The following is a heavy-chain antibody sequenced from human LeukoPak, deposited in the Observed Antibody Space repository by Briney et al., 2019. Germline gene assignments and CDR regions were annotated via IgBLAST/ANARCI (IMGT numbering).Heavy chain of an antibody. D-gene: IGHD6-6*01. CDR3: ARDPLLSSSLFGWFDP. CDR1: GGTFSSYA. CDR2: IIPIFGTA. J-gene: IGHJ5*02. V-gene: IGHV1-69*13. Sequence: GASVKVSCKASGGTFSSYAISWVRQAPGQGLEWMGGIIPIFGTANYAQKFQGRVTITADESTSTAHMELSSLRSEDTAVYYCARDPLLSSSLFGWFDPWGQGTLVTVSS.